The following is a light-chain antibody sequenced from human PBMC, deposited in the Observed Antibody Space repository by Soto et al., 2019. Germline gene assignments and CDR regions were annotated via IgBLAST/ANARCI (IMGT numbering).Light chain of an antibody. CDR3: QHYNSYSEA. J-gene: IGKJ1*01. CDR1: QTISSW. CDR2: KAS. V-gene: IGKV1-5*03. Sequence: IPITQSPSTLSGSVGYRVTIDGRASQTISSWLAWYQQKPGKAPKLLIYKASTLKSGVPSRFSGSGSGTEFTLTISSLQPDDFATYYCQHYNSYSEAFGQGTKVDIK.